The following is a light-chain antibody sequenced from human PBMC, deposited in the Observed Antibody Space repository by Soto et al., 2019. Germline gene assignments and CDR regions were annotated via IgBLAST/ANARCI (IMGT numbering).Light chain of an antibody. J-gene: IGLJ2*01. CDR2: GNS. CDR1: SSNIGAGYD. Sequence: QSVLTQPPSVSGAPGQRVTISCTGSSSNIGAGYDVHWYQQLPGTAPKLLIYGNSNRPSGVPDRFSSSESGTSASLAITGLQAEDEADYYCQSYDSSLSAVVFGGGTKLTVL. V-gene: IGLV1-40*01. CDR3: QSYDSSLSAVV.